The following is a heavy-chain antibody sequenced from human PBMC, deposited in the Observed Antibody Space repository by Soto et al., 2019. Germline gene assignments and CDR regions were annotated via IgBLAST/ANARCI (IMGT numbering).Heavy chain of an antibody. CDR1: GVHFSSYA. V-gene: IGHV3-23*01. Sequence: GGSLILSCAASGVHFSSYAILWVRTAPGKGLEWVSTISGRGDDTYYTDSVKGRFTISRDNSKNTLYVHMNSLRAEDTAVYYCARAQPTYSSSYFDYWGQGTLVTVSS. CDR2: ISGRGDDT. D-gene: IGHD3-22*01. CDR3: ARAQPTYSSSYFDY. J-gene: IGHJ4*02.